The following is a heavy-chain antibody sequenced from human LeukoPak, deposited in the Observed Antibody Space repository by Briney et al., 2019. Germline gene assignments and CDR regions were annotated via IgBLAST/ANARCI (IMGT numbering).Heavy chain of an antibody. Sequence: WASVKVSCKASGYTFTGYYMHWVRQAPGQGPEWVGRINPNSGGTNYAQKFQGRVTMTRDTSISTAYMELSRLRSDDTAVYYCARAGGRFLEWLPNYWGQGTLVTVSS. V-gene: IGHV1-2*06. CDR1: GYTFTGYY. CDR2: INPNSGGT. J-gene: IGHJ4*02. CDR3: ARAGGRFLEWLPNY. D-gene: IGHD3-3*01.